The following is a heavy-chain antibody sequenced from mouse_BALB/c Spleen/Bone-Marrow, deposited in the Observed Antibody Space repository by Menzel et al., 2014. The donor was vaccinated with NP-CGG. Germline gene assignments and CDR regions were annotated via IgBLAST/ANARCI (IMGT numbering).Heavy chain of an antibody. CDR3: ASATTATYYAMDY. J-gene: IGHJ4*01. D-gene: IGHD1-2*01. V-gene: IGHV14-3*02. CDR2: IDPANGNT. Sequence: VQLQQSGAELVKPGASVKLSCTASGLNIKDTYMHWVKLRPEQGLEWIGRIDPANGNTKYDPKFQGKATITTDTSSSTAYLQVSSLTSEDTAVYYCASATTATYYAMDYWGQGTSVTVSS. CDR1: GLNIKDTY.